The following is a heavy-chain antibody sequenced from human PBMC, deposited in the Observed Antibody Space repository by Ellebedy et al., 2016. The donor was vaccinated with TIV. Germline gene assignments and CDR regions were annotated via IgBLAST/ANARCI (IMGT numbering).Heavy chain of an antibody. J-gene: IGHJ4*02. D-gene: IGHD1-1*01. CDR3: ARDTTSDY. CDR1: GFTFSDHY. V-gene: IGHV3-72*01. Sequence: PEGSLRLSCAVSGFTFSDHYMDWVRLAPGKGPEWVGRSRNKAKSYTTDYAASVKGRFTISRDDSKNSLYLQMNSLKTEDTAIYYCARDTTSDYWGQGALVTVSS. CDR2: SRNKAKSYTT.